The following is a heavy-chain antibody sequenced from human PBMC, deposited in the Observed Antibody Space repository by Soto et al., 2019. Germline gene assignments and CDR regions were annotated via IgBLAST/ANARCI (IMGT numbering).Heavy chain of an antibody. CDR3: ARVGGQLFGDHGMDV. J-gene: IGHJ6*02. Sequence: QVQLVQSGAEVKKPGASVKVSCKASGYTFTTYEINWVRQVPGQGLEWMGWMSPSSGNTGYVDQFRGRVTMTSNTSMTTAYMELSSLRAEDTSVYYCARVGGQLFGDHGMDVWGQGTTVTVSS. CDR1: GYTFTTYE. V-gene: IGHV1-8*01. CDR2: MSPSSGNT. D-gene: IGHD3-10*01.